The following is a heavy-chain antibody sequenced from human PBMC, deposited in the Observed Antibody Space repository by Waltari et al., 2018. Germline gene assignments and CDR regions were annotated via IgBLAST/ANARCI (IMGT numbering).Heavy chain of an antibody. V-gene: IGHV1-8*01. CDR3: AREYNWNDGGWFDP. CDR1: GYTFTSYD. J-gene: IGHJ5*02. D-gene: IGHD1-1*01. CDR2: MNPNSGNT. Sequence: QVQLVQSGAEVKKPGASVKVSCKASGYTFTSYDINWVRQATGLGLEWMGWMNPNSGNTGYAQKFQGRVTMTRNTSISTAYMELSSLRSEDTAVYYCAREYNWNDGGWFDPWGQGTLVTVSS.